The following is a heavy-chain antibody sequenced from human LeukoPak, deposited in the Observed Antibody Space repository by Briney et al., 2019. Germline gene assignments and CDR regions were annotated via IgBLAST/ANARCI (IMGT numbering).Heavy chain of an antibody. CDR3: ARLHYYDSSGPDDY. CDR1: GGSFSGYY. V-gene: IGHV4-34*01. J-gene: IGHJ4*02. CDR2: INHSGST. Sequence: SETLSLTCAVYGGSFSGYYWSWIRQPPGKGLEWIGEINHSGSTNYNPSLKSRVTISVDTSKNQFSLKLSSVTAADTAVYYCARLHYYDSSGPDDYWGQGTLVTVSA. D-gene: IGHD3-22*01.